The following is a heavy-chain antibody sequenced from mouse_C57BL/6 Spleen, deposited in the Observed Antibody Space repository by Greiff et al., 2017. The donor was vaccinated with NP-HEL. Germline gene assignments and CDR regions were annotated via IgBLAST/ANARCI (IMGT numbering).Heavy chain of an antibody. D-gene: IGHD3-3*01. Sequence: VKLQESGAELARPGASVKLSCKASGYTFTSYGISWVKQRTGQGLEWIGEIYPRSGNTYYNEKFKGKATLTADKSSSTAYMELRSLTSEDSAVYFCARSDKLYYFDYWGQGTTLTVSS. V-gene: IGHV1-81*01. CDR2: IYPRSGNT. CDR3: ARSDKLYYFDY. CDR1: GYTFTSYG. J-gene: IGHJ2*01.